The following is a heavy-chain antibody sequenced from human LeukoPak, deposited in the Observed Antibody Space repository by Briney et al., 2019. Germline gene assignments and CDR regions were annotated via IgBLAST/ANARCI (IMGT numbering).Heavy chain of an antibody. D-gene: IGHD3-3*01. V-gene: IGHV1-69*11. CDR1: GGTFSSYA. Sequence: ASVKVSCKASGGTFSSYAISWVRQAPGQGLEWMGRIIPILGTANYAQKFQGRVTITTDESTSTAYMELSSLRSEDTAVYYCARASGPTRNFDYWGQGTLVTVSS. J-gene: IGHJ4*02. CDR2: IIPILGTA. CDR3: ARASGPTRNFDY.